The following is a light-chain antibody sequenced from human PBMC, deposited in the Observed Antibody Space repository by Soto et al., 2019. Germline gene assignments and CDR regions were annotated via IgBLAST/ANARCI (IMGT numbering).Light chain of an antibody. CDR1: SSDVGGYNY. V-gene: IGLV2-14*01. J-gene: IGLJ7*01. CDR3: SSYTRSSTPYAV. Sequence: QSALTQPASVSGSPGQSITISCTGTSSDVGGYNYVSWYQQHPGKAPKLMIYEVSYRPSGVSNRFSGSKSGNTVSLTISGLQADDEAEYYCSSYTRSSTPYAVFGGGTQLTVL. CDR2: EVS.